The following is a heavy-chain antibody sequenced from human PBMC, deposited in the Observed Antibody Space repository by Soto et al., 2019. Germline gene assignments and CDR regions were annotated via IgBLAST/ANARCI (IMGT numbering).Heavy chain of an antibody. D-gene: IGHD3-10*01. J-gene: IGHJ5*02. Sequence: QVQLQQWGAGLLKPSETLSLTCAVYGGSLSGYYWSWIRQPPGKGLEWIGEINHSGSTNYNPSLKSRVTISVDTSKNQFSLKLSSVTAADTAVYYCAREIPTYYYGSGSRNWFDPWGQGTLVTVSS. V-gene: IGHV4-34*01. CDR1: GGSLSGYY. CDR2: INHSGST. CDR3: AREIPTYYYGSGSRNWFDP.